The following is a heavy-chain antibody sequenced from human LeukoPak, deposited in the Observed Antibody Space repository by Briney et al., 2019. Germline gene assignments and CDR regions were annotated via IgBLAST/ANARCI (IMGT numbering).Heavy chain of an antibody. Sequence: KSGGSLRLSCAASGVTVGSNYMSWVRQAPGKGLEWVGRIKSKTDGGTTDYAAPVKGRFTISRDDSKNTLYLQMNSLKTEDTAVYYCTFFGVGRRWDYWGQGTLVTVSS. CDR3: TFFGVGRRWDY. CDR2: IKSKTDGGTT. J-gene: IGHJ4*02. V-gene: IGHV3-15*01. CDR1: GVTVGSNY. D-gene: IGHD3-10*01.